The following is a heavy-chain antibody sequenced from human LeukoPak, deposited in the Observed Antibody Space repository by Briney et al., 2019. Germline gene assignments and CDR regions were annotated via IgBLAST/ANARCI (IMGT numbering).Heavy chain of an antibody. CDR3: ARDRDGYNSFDY. CDR1: GFTFSTYW. CDR2: INSDGSST. V-gene: IGHV3-74*01. D-gene: IGHD5-24*01. Sequence: GGSLRLSCAASGFTFSTYWTHWVRQAPGKGLMWVSRINSDGSSTSYADSVKGRFTISRDNAKNTLYLQMSSLRADDTALYYCARDRDGYNSFDYWGQGTLVTVSS. J-gene: IGHJ4*02.